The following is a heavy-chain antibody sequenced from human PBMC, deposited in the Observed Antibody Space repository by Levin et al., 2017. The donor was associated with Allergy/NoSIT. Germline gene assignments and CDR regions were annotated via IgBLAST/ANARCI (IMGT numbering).Heavy chain of an antibody. J-gene: IGHJ4*02. D-gene: IGHD5-12*01. V-gene: IGHV3-23*01. CDR1: GFTFSSYV. CDR2: ISAGGGST. Sequence: GGSLRLSCAASGFTFSSYVMNWVRQAPGKGLEWVSGISAGGGSTYYADSVKGRFTISRDNSKNTLYLQMNSLRAEDTAVYYCARGGSFDYWGQGTLVTVSS. CDR3: ARGGSFDY.